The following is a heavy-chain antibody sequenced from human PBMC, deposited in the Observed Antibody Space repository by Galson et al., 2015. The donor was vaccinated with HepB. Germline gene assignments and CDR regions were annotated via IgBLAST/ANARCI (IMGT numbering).Heavy chain of an antibody. J-gene: IGHJ4*02. CDR2: ISGSGGST. CDR1: GFTFSSYA. D-gene: IGHD6-19*01. CDR3: AKGYSSGWYGFDY. V-gene: IGHV3-23*01. Sequence: SLRLSCAASGFTFSSYATSWVRQAPGKGLEWVSAISGSGGSTYYADSVKGRFTISRDNSKNTLYLQMNSLRAEDTAVYYCAKGYSSGWYGFDYWGQGTLVTVSS.